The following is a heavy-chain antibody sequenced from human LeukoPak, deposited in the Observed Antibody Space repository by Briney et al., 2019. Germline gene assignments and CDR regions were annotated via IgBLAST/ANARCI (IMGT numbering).Heavy chain of an antibody. CDR1: RYTYTAYY. CDR2: INPNSGGT. J-gene: IGHJ4*02. V-gene: IGHV1-2*02. D-gene: IGHD2-15*01. CDR3: ARLGIYCSGGSCSAPTPSDY. Sequence: ASVKLSCKASRYTYTAYYMHWVRQAPGQQLEWRGWINPNSGGTNYAQKFQGRVTMTRDTSISTAYMELSRLRSDDTAVYYCARLGIYCSGGSCSAPTPSDYWGQGTLVTVSS.